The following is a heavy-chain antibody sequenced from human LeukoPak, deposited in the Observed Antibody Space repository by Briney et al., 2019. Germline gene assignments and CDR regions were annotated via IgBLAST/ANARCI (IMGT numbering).Heavy chain of an antibody. CDR1: GGTFSSYA. D-gene: IGHD4-17*01. CDR3: ARLNYGDYAPHYYYYMDV. CDR2: IIPIFGTA. J-gene: IGHJ6*03. Sequence: GASVKVSCKASGGTFSSYAISWVRQAPGQGLEWMGGIIPIFGTANYAQKFQGRVTITTDESTSTAYMELSSLGSEDTAVYYCARLNYGDYAPHYYYYMDVWGKGTTVTVSS. V-gene: IGHV1-69*05.